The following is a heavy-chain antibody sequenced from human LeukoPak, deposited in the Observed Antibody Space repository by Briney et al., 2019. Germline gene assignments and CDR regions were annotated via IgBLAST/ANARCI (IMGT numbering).Heavy chain of an antibody. CDR2: ISYDGNNK. Sequence: GGSLRLSCAASGFTFSTYAMHWVRQAPGKGLEWVAVISYDGNNKYYADSVKGRFTISRDNSKNTLYLQVNTLSAEDTALYYCVRDPYNILTGYFDYWGQGTLVTVSS. V-gene: IGHV3-30-3*01. CDR1: GFTFSTYA. D-gene: IGHD3-9*01. J-gene: IGHJ4*02. CDR3: VRDPYNILTGYFDY.